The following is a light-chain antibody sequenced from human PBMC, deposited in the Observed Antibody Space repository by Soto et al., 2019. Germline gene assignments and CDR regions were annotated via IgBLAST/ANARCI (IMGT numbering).Light chain of an antibody. CDR2: GAS. V-gene: IGKV3-15*01. Sequence: LMTQSPSTLSVSPGERATLSCRASQSLRSSLAWYQQKPGQAPRLLIYGASTRTTGIPARFSGSGSGTEFTLTISRLAPEDFEVYYCQQYGTEPWTFGQGTKVDIK. J-gene: IGKJ1*01. CDR3: QQYGTEPWT. CDR1: QSLRSS.